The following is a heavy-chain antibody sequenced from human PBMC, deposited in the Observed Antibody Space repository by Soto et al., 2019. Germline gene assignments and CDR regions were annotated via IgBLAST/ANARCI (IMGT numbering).Heavy chain of an antibody. Sequence: GASAELSWKECGGGLDNNVRSWVRQDHRQGLEWMAGIIPIFGTPNYAQKFQGRVTITADKSTSTAYMELNSLRSEDTAVYYCAGRCDGTNCLAHFDYWGQGTLVSVSS. J-gene: IGHJ4*02. CDR2: IIPIFGTP. V-gene: IGHV1-69*06. D-gene: IGHD2-2*01. CDR3: AGRCDGTNCLAHFDY. CDR1: GGGLDNNV.